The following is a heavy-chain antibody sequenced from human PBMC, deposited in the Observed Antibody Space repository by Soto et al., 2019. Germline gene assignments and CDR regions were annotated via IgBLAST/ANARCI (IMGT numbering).Heavy chain of an antibody. V-gene: IGHV3-30*18. CDR2: ISYDGSNK. CDR1: GFTFSSYG. D-gene: IGHD3-9*01. J-gene: IGHJ4*02. Sequence: QVQLVESGGGVVQPGRSLRLSCAASGFTFSSYGMHWVRQAPGKGLEWVAIISYDGSNKYYVDSVKGRFTISRDNSKNTLYPQMSSLRAEDTAVYYCAKNRVDGLFYTHLDYWGQGTLVTVSS. CDR3: AKNRVDGLFYTHLDY.